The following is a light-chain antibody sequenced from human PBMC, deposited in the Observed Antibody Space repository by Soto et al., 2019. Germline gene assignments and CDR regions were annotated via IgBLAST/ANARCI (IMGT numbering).Light chain of an antibody. V-gene: IGKV1-5*03. Sequence: DIPMTQSPSTLSASVGDRVTITCRASQSISVWLAWYQQKAGKAPNLLIYKASRLESGVPSRFSGSGSETEFTLTISGLQPGDSATYYCQQYNSYSPTFGQGTTVEVK. J-gene: IGKJ1*01. CDR1: QSISVW. CDR3: QQYNSYSPT. CDR2: KAS.